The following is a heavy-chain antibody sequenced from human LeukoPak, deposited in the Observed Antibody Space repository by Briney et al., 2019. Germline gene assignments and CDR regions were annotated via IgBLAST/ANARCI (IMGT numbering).Heavy chain of an antibody. Sequence: SVKVSCKASGGTFSSYAISWVRQAPGQGLEWMGGIIPIFGTANYAQKFQGRVTITADESTSTAYTEPSSLRSEDTAVYYCARSGVRGIFDYWGQGTLVTVSS. J-gene: IGHJ4*02. CDR1: GGTFSSYA. CDR3: ARSGVRGIFDY. CDR2: IIPIFGTA. D-gene: IGHD3-10*01. V-gene: IGHV1-69*13.